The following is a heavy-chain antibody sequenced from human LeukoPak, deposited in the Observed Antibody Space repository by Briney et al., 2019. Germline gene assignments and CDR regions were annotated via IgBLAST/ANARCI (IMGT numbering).Heavy chain of an antibody. D-gene: IGHD2-15*01. J-gene: IGHJ4*02. Sequence: GGSLRLSCAASGFTFNTYTMNWVRQAPGKGLEWVSYISGSSGIIDYADSVRGRFTISRDNAKNSLYLQMNSLRAEDTAVYYCARDRSTVTGHCTGDNCYAELGRGQGTQVIVSS. V-gene: IGHV3-48*01. CDR2: ISGSSGII. CDR1: GFTFNTYT. CDR3: ARDRSTVTGHCTGDNCYAELG.